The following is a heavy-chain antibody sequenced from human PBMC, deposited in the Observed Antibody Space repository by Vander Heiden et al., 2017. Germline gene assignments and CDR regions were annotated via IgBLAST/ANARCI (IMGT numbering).Heavy chain of an antibody. J-gene: IGHJ6*01. CDR3: AREERATIGELTYYYGMDV. V-gene: IGHV3-74*01. CDR1: GFTFSSYW. CDR2: INSDGSST. Sequence: VQPGGSLRLSCAASGFTFSSYWMHWVRQAPGKGLVWVSRINSDGSSTSYADSVKGRFTISRDNAKNTLYLQMNSLRAEDTAVYYCAREERATIGELTYYYGMDVWGQGPTGNVSS. D-gene: IGHD5-12*01.